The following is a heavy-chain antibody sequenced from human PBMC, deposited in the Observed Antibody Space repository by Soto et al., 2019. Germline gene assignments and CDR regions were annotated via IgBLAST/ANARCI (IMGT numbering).Heavy chain of an antibody. D-gene: IGHD3-3*01. V-gene: IGHV3-30*03. CDR3: AREGKNYDFWSGYYELATQGSRFDP. Sequence: PGGSLRLSCEVSGLTFNTSGMHWVRQAPGKGLEWLAVISYDGATQYYGDTVKGRFTISRDNSKNTLFLHMGRLRAEDTAVYYCAREGKNYDFWSGYYELATQGSRFDPWGQGTLVTVSS. CDR2: ISYDGATQ. CDR1: GLTFNTSG. J-gene: IGHJ5*02.